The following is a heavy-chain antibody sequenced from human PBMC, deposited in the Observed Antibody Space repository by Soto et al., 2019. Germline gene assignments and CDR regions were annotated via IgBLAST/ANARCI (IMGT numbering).Heavy chain of an antibody. Sequence: EVQLLESGGHLVQPGGSLRLSCAASGFTFSRYSMSWVRQAPGRGLDWVSGITGSGSITYYAASVKGRFTISRDHSKNTVYLQMNSLRAEDTALYYCARVVGGSGWYANALDIWGQGTMVTVSS. CDR2: ITGSGSIT. CDR1: GFTFSRYS. V-gene: IGHV3-23*01. J-gene: IGHJ3*02. D-gene: IGHD6-19*01. CDR3: ARVVGGSGWYANALDI.